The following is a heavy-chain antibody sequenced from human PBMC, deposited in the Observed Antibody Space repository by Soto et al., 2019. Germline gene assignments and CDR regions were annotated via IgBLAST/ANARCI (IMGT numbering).Heavy chain of an antibody. J-gene: IGHJ4*02. V-gene: IGHV3-30-3*01. CDR2: ISSDGSNK. CDR3: ARDLRVIAAAGFQFRY. Sequence: QVQLVESGGGVVQPGRSLRLSCAASGFTFSSYAMHWVRQAPGKGLEWVAVISSDGSNKYYADSVKGRFTISRDNSKNTLYLQMNSLRAEDTAVYYCARDLRVIAAAGFQFRYWGQGTLVTVSS. D-gene: IGHD6-13*01. CDR1: GFTFSSYA.